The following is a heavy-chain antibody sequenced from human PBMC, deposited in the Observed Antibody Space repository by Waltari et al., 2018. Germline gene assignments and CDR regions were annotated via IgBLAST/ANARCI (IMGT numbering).Heavy chain of an antibody. CDR1: GFTFSSYG. V-gene: IGHV3-33*01. D-gene: IGHD4-17*01. CDR3: ARRGRMTTVTIYYYYGMDV. CDR2: ICYDGSNK. Sequence: QVQLVESGGGVVQPGRSLRLSCAASGFTFSSYGMHWVRQAPGKGREWVAVICYDGSNKYYADSVKGRFTISRDNSKNTLYLQMNSLRAEDTAVYYCARRGRMTTVTIYYYYGMDVWGQGTTVTVSS. J-gene: IGHJ6*02.